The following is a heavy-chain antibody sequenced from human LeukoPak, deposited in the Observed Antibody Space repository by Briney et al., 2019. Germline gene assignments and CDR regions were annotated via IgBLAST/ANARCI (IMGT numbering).Heavy chain of an antibody. V-gene: IGHV3-7*03. Sequence: PGRSLRLSCAASGFTFSSYWMSWVRQAAGKGLEWVANIKQDGSEKYYVDSVKGRFTISRDNAKNSLYLQMNSLRAEDTAVYYCARSSTTVTTRNYFDYWGQGTLVTVSS. D-gene: IGHD4-17*01. CDR1: GFTFSSYW. CDR3: ARSSTTVTTRNYFDY. CDR2: IKQDGSEK. J-gene: IGHJ4*02.